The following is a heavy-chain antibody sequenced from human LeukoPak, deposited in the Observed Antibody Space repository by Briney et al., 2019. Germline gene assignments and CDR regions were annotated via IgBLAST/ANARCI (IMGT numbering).Heavy chain of an antibody. D-gene: IGHD5-24*01. J-gene: IGHJ4*02. CDR3: VVEMATMG. V-gene: IGHV3-48*01. CDR1: GFTFNTYS. Sequence: PGGSLRLSCAASGFTFNTYSMHWVRQAPGRGLEWVSYISSSSSNIYYADSVKGRFTISRDNARNSLFLQMSSLRAEDTAVYYCVVEMATMGWGQGTLVTVSS. CDR2: ISSSSSNI.